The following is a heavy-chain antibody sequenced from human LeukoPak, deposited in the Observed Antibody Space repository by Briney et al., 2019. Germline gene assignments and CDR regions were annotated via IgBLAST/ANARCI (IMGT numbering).Heavy chain of an antibody. CDR2: ISGSGGST. V-gene: IGHV3-23*01. CDR3: ATRYSSGWFDDAFDI. Sequence: GGSLRLSCAASGFTFSSYGMSWIRQAPGKGLEWVSAISGSGGSTYYADSVKGRFTISRDNSKNTLYLQMNSLRAEDTAVYYCATRYSSGWFDDAFDIWGQGTMVTVSS. D-gene: IGHD6-19*01. CDR1: GFTFSSYG. J-gene: IGHJ3*02.